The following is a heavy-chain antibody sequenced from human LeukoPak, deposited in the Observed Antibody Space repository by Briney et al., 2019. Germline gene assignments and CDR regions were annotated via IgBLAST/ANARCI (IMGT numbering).Heavy chain of an antibody. J-gene: IGHJ4*02. D-gene: IGHD6-13*01. CDR2: ISGSGGST. CDR3: VKWRSSWYRGRSFDY. V-gene: IGHV3-23*01. CDR1: GFTFSSYA. Sequence: GGSLRLSCAASGFTFSSYAMSWVRQAPGKGLEWVSAISGSGGSTYYADSVKGRFTISRDNSKNTLYLQMNSLRAEDTAVYYCVKWRSSWYRGRSFDYWGQGTLVTVSS.